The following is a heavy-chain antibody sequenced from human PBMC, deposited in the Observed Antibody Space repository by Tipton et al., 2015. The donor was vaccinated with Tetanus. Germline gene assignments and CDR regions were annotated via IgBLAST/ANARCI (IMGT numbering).Heavy chain of an antibody. V-gene: IGHV1-3*01. CDR3: AAPLFRSAAGKAY. CDR1: GYTFTSYA. J-gene: IGHJ4*02. D-gene: IGHD6-13*01. CDR2: INAGNGNT. Sequence: QLVQSGAEVKKPGASVKVSCKASGYTFTSYAMHWVRQAPGQRLEWMGWINAGNGNTKYSQKFQGRVTMTRNTSISTAYMELSSLRSEDTAVYYCAAPLFRSAAGKAYWGQGTLLTVSS.